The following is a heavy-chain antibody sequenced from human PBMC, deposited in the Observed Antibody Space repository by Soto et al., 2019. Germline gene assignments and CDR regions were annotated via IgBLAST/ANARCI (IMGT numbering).Heavy chain of an antibody. CDR1: GFTFNSSA. CDR2: IVVGSGNT. J-gene: IGHJ6*02. CDR3: AAILDYGDYLSYYYGMDV. V-gene: IGHV1-58*01. Sequence: QMQLVQSGPEVKKPGTSVKVSCKASGFTFNSSAVQWVRQARGQRLEWIGWIVVGSGNTNYAQKFQERVTITRDMSTSTAYMELSSLRSEDTAVYYCAAILDYGDYLSYYYGMDVWGQGTTVTVSS. D-gene: IGHD4-17*01.